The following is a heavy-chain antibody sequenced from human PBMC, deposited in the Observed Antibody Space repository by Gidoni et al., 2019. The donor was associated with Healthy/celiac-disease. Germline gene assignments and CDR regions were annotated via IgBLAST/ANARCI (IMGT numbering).Heavy chain of an antibody. CDR3: ARGQRYYYGMDV. J-gene: IGHJ6*02. V-gene: IGHV6-1*01. CDR2: TYYRSKWYN. Sequence: QVQLQQSAPGLVKPSQTLSLTCAISVDSVSSNSAPWNWIRQSPSRGLEWMGRTYYRSKWYNDYAVSVKSRITSDPDTSKNQFYLQLNSVTPEDTDVYYCARGQRYYYGMDVWGQGTTVTVSS. CDR1: VDSVSSNSAP.